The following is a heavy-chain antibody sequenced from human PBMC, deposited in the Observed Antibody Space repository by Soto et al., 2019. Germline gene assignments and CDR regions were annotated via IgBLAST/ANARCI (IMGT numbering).Heavy chain of an antibody. CDR2: ISGSGGST. J-gene: IGHJ4*02. Sequence: GGSLRLSCAASGFTFGSYAMSWVRQAPGKGLEWVSAISGSGGSTYYADSVKGRFTISRDNSKNTLYLQMNSLRAEDTAVYYCAKAGHLYTHPFDYWGQGTLVTVSS. D-gene: IGHD3-16*01. CDR1: GFTFGSYA. V-gene: IGHV3-23*01. CDR3: AKAGHLYTHPFDY.